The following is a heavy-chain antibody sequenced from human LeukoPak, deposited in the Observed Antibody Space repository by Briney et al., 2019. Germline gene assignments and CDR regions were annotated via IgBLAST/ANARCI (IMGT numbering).Heavy chain of an antibody. D-gene: IGHD6-19*01. J-gene: IGHJ6*03. CDR2: IYTSGST. V-gene: IGHV4-4*07. CDR1: GGSISSYY. CDR3: ARGGMGIAVAGTSPYYYMDV. Sequence: SETLSLTCTVSGGSISSYYWSWIRQPAGKGLEWIGRIYTSGSTNYNPSLKSRVTISVDTSKNQFSLKLSSVTAADTAVYYCARGGMGIAVAGTSPYYYMDVWGKGTTVTVSS.